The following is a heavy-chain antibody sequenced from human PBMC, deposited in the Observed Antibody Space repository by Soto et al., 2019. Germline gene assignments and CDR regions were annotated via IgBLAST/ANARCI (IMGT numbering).Heavy chain of an antibody. V-gene: IGHV3-48*03. CDR2: ISSSGSTI. CDR1: GFTFSSYE. CDR3: AREGPSYHSSFDY. J-gene: IGHJ4*02. D-gene: IGHD6-19*01. Sequence: GGSLRLSCAASGFTFSSYEMNWVRQAPGKGLEWVSYISSSGSTIYYADSVKGRFTISRDNAKNSLYLQMNSLRAEDTAVYYCAREGPSYHSSFDYWGQGTLVTVSS.